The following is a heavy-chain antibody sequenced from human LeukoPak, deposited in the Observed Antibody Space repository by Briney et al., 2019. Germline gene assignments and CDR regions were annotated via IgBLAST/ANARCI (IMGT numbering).Heavy chain of an antibody. CDR3: ARLRAASGSFDY. V-gene: IGHV4-31*03. Sequence: SQTLSLTCTVSGDSISSGGYYWSWIRQHPGKGLEWIGYIYYSGRTFHNPSLKSRLTISVDTSKTQFSLKLTSVTAADTAVCFCARLRAASGSFDYWGQGTLVTVSS. D-gene: IGHD6-13*01. CDR1: GDSISSGGYY. CDR2: IYYSGRT. J-gene: IGHJ4*02.